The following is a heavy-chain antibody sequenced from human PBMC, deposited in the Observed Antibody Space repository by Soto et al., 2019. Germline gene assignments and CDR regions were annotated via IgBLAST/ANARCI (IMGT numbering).Heavy chain of an antibody. V-gene: IGHV3-15*01. D-gene: IGHD3-3*01. Sequence: EVQLVESGGGLVTPGGSLRLSCAASGFTFSNAWMSWVRQAPGKGLEWVGRIKSKTDGGTTDYAAPVKGRFTISRDDSKNTLYLQMNSLKTEDTAVYYCTTTTLSFDFWSGYLDWFDPWGQGTLVTVSS. CDR1: GFTFSNAW. J-gene: IGHJ5*02. CDR3: TTTTLSFDFWSGYLDWFDP. CDR2: IKSKTDGGTT.